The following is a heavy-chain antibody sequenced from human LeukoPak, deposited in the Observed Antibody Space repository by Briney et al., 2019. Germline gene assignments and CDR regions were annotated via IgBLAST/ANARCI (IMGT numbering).Heavy chain of an antibody. Sequence: GESLKISCKGSGYSFTNFWIGWVRQAPGKGLEWVANIKQDGSEKYYVDSVKGRFTISRDNAKNSLYLQMNSLRAEDTAVYYCARLVGASDFDYWGQGTLVTVSS. CDR3: ARLVGASDFDY. CDR2: IKQDGSEK. D-gene: IGHD1-26*01. CDR1: GYSFTNFW. V-gene: IGHV3-7*01. J-gene: IGHJ4*02.